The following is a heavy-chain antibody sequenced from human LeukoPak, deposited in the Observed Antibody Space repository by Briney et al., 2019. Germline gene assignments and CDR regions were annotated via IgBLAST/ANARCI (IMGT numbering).Heavy chain of an antibody. D-gene: IGHD2-2*01. CDR1: GFTFSSYW. CDR2: IKQDGREK. Sequence: GGSPRLYWAASGFTFSSYWMSWVRQAPGKGLEWVANIKQDGREKYYVDSVKGRFTISRDNAKHSLYLQMNSLRAEDTAVYYCARSPTTDIVVVPAALGAFDIWGQGTMVTVSS. CDR3: ARSPTTDIVVVPAALGAFDI. J-gene: IGHJ3*02. V-gene: IGHV3-7*01.